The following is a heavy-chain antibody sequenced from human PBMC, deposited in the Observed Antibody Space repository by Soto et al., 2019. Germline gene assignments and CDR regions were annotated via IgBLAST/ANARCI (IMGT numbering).Heavy chain of an antibody. Sequence: EVQLLESGGDLVQPGGSLRLSCVASGFSFSNYAMSWVRQVPGKGLGWVSVISGRDDSTYYADSVKGRFTISRDNSKNTLYLQMNSLRAEDTAIYYCARDRERDAWYEDYWGQGTLVTVSS. D-gene: IGHD6-13*01. CDR3: ARDRERDAWYEDY. CDR2: ISGRDDST. J-gene: IGHJ4*02. CDR1: GFSFSNYA. V-gene: IGHV3-23*01.